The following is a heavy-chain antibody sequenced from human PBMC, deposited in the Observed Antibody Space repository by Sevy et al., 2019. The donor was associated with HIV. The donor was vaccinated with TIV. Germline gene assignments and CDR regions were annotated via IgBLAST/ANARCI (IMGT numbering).Heavy chain of an antibody. V-gene: IGHV1-69*13. Sequence: ASVKVSCKASGGTFSSYAISWVRQAPGQGLEWMGGMIPIFGTANYAQKFQGRVTITADESTSTAYMELSSLRSEDTAVYYCARELLGYCSSTSCYAHPRDYYYGMDVWGQGTTVTVSS. D-gene: IGHD2-2*01. J-gene: IGHJ6*02. CDR2: MIPIFGTA. CDR3: ARELLGYCSSTSCYAHPRDYYYGMDV. CDR1: GGTFSSYA.